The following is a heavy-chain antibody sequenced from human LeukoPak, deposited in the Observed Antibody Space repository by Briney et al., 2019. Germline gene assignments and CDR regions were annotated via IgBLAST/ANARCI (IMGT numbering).Heavy chain of an antibody. CDR3: ANGYCSSTSCYPNY. CDR1: GFTFSSYS. Sequence: GGSLRLSCAASGFTFSSYSMNWVRQAPGKGLEWVSSISSSSSYIYYADSVKGRFTISRDNAKNSLYLQMNSLRAEDTAVYYCANGYCSSTSCYPNYWGQGTLVTVSS. J-gene: IGHJ4*02. V-gene: IGHV3-21*01. CDR2: ISSSSSYI. D-gene: IGHD2-2*01.